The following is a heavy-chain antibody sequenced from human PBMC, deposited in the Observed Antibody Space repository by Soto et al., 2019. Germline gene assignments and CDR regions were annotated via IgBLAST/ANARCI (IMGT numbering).Heavy chain of an antibody. V-gene: IGHV1-46*02. Sequence: ASVKVSCKPSGYTLNTYYLHWVRQAPGQGIEWMGIIHPSGGGSTYAQKFLGRVTMTRDTSTSTVFMELSSLRSADKAVYYCARGGHIAVVTASFDSWGQGPLVTVSS. CDR1: GYTLNTYY. CDR3: ARGGHIAVVTASFDS. J-gene: IGHJ4*02. D-gene: IGHD2-21*02. CDR2: IHPSGGGS.